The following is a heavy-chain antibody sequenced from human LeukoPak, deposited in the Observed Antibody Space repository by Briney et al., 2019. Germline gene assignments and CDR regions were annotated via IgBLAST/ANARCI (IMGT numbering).Heavy chain of an antibody. CDR1: GFTFSTYT. Sequence: PGGSLRLSCAASGFTFSTYTMNWVRQAPGKGLEWVSSISSIGSTIYYADSVKGRFTISRDNAKNSLYLQMNSLRAEDTAVYYCARGSRDLGDFDYWGQGTLVTVSS. D-gene: IGHD3/OR15-3a*01. J-gene: IGHJ4*02. CDR3: ARGSRDLGDFDY. CDR2: ISSIGSTI. V-gene: IGHV3-48*04.